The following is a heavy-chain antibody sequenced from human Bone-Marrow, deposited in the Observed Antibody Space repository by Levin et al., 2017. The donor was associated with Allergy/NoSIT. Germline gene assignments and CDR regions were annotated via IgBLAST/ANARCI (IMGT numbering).Heavy chain of an antibody. J-gene: IGHJ5*02. CDR1: GGSFSGYY. D-gene: IGHD2-8*01. CDR2: INHSGST. Sequence: ASETLSLTCAVYGGSFSGYYWSWIRQPPGKGLEWIGEINHSGSTNYNPSLKSRVTISVDTSKNQFSLKLSSVTAADTAVYYCARGGVLMVYAPLGNWFDPWGQGTLVTVSS. V-gene: IGHV4-34*01. CDR3: ARGGVLMVYAPLGNWFDP.